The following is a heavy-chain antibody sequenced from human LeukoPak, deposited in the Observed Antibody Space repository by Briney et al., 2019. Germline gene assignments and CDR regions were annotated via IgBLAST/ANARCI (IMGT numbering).Heavy chain of an antibody. Sequence: GGSLRLSCAASGFTFSSYAMSWVRQAPGKGLEWVLGISGSGGSIRYADSVKGRFIISRDNSKNTLYLQMNSLRAEDTAVYYCAKGGDGYNYYFDYWGQETLVTVSS. CDR3: AKGGDGYNYYFDY. CDR2: ISGSGGSI. V-gene: IGHV3-23*01. CDR1: GFTFSSYA. D-gene: IGHD5-24*01. J-gene: IGHJ4*02.